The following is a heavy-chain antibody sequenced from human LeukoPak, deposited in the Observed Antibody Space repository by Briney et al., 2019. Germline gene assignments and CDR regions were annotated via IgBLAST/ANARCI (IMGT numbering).Heavy chain of an antibody. Sequence: PGGSLRLSCAASGFTFSSYGMHWVRQAPGKGLQWVAFIRYDGSNKYYVDSVKGRFTISRDNSKNTLYLQMNSLRAEDTAVYYCARDSIAVAGSDYWGQGTLVTVSS. CDR1: GFTFSSYG. CDR2: IRYDGSNK. D-gene: IGHD6-19*01. J-gene: IGHJ4*02. V-gene: IGHV3-30*02. CDR3: ARDSIAVAGSDY.